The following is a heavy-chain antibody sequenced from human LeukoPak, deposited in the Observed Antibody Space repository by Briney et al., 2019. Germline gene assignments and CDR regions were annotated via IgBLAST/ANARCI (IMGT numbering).Heavy chain of an antibody. CDR1: GFTFNSYA. J-gene: IGHJ6*02. CDR2: ISGSGDSA. Sequence: GGSLRLSCAASGFTFNSYAMTWVRQAPGKGLEWVSAISGSGDSAYYADSVKGRFTISRDNSKNTLYLQMDGLGAENTAVYYCAKFSGSYYYYAMDVWGQGTTVTVSS. D-gene: IGHD1-26*01. V-gene: IGHV3-23*01. CDR3: AKFSGSYYYYAMDV.